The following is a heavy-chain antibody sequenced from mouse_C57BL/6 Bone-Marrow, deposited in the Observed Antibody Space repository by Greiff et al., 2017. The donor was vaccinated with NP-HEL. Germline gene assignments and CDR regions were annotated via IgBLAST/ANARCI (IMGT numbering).Heavy chain of an antibody. Sequence: EVKLMESGGGLVKPGGSLKLSCAASGFTFSSYAMSWVRQTPEKRLEWVATISDGGSYTYYPDIVKGRFLIHRHNAKNNLYLQIDHLNSENTAMDDYSTDEYSASRYFDYWGQGTTLTVSS. CDR3: STDEYSASRYFDY. V-gene: IGHV5-4*01. D-gene: IGHD1-1*01. CDR2: ISDGGSYT. J-gene: IGHJ2*01. CDR1: GFTFSSYA.